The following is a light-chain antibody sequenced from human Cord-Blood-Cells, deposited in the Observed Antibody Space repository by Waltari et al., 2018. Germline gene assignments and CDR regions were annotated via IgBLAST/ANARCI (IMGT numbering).Light chain of an antibody. CDR1: SRDVGGYNY. CDR3: SSYTSSSTYV. V-gene: IGLV2-14*01. Sequence: QSALTQTASVSGSPGQSLTLSCTGTSRDVGGYNYASWYQQHPGKAPKPMIYEVSNRPSGVSNRFSGSKSGNTASLTISGLQAEDEADYYCSSYTSSSTYVFGTGTKVTVL. J-gene: IGLJ1*01. CDR2: EVS.